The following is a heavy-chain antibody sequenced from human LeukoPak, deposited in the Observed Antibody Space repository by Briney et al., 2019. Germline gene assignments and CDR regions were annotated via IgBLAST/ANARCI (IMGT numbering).Heavy chain of an antibody. CDR1: GFTFSSYS. Sequence: PGGSLRLSCAASGFTFSSYSMNWVRQAPGKGLEWVSFIYSDNTHYSDSVKGRFTISRDNSKNTLYLQMNNLRAEDTAVYYCARRAGAYSHPYDYWGQGTLVTVSS. J-gene: IGHJ4*02. CDR3: ARRAGAYSHPYDY. D-gene: IGHD4/OR15-4a*01. CDR2: IYSDNT. V-gene: IGHV3-53*01.